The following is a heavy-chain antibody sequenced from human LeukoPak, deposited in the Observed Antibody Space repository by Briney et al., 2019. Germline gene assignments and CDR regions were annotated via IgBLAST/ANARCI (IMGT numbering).Heavy chain of an antibody. CDR3: ARGSDGSGSYYTHYYYGMDV. Sequence: GGSLRLSCAASGFTFSSYSMNWVRQAPGKGLEWVSSISSSCSYIYYADSVKGRFTISRDNAKNSLYLQMNSLRAEDTAVYYCARGSDGSGSYYTHYYYGMDVWGQGTTVTVSS. D-gene: IGHD3-10*01. J-gene: IGHJ6*02. CDR2: ISSSCSYI. V-gene: IGHV3-21*01. CDR1: GFTFSSYS.